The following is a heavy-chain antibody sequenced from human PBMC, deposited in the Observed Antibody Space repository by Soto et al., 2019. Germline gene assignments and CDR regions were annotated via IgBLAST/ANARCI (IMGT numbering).Heavy chain of an antibody. V-gene: IGHV4-39*01. CDR2: IYYSGST. CDR1: GGSISSSSYY. CDR3: ARVVGILDRGGGLKGETLGVDY. Sequence: SETLSLTCTVSGGSISSSSYYWGWIRQPPGKGLEWIGSIYYSGSTYYNPSLKSRVTISVDTSKNQFSLKLSSVTAADTAVYYCARVVGILDRGGGLKGETLGVDYWGQGTLVTVSS. J-gene: IGHJ4*02. D-gene: IGHD3-16*01.